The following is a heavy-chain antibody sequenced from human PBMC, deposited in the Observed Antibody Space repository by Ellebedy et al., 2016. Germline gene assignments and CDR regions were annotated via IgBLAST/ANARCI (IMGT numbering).Heavy chain of an antibody. D-gene: IGHD6-6*01. CDR3: ARVGAARHPDY. CDR1: GGSISSYY. J-gene: IGHJ4*02. V-gene: IGHV4-59*01. CDR2: IYYSGST. Sequence: SETLSLTCTVSGGSISSYYWSWIRQPPGKGLEWIGYIYYSGSTNYNPSLKSRVTISVDTSKNQFSLKLSSVTAADTAVYYCARVGAARHPDYWGQGTLVTVSS.